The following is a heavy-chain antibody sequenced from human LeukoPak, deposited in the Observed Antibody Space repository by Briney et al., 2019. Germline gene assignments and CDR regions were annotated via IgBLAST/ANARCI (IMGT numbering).Heavy chain of an antibody. CDR1: GFTFSSYS. D-gene: IGHD6-19*01. J-gene: IGHJ5*02. CDR2: ISSSSSTI. CDR3: ARDRQSSGWSNWFDP. V-gene: IGHV3-48*01. Sequence: GGSLRLSCAASGFTFSSYSMNWVRQAPGKGLEWVSYISSSSSTIYYADSVKGRFTISRDNAKNSLYLQMNSLRAEDTAVYYCARDRQSSGWSNWFDPWGQGTLVTVSS.